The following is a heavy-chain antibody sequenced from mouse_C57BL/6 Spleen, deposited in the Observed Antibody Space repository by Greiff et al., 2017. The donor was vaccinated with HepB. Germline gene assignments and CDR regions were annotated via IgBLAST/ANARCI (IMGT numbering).Heavy chain of an antibody. V-gene: IGHV1-80*01. CDR2: IYPGDGDT. CDR1: GYAFSSYW. Sequence: VQGVESGAELVKPGASVKISCKASGYAFSSYWMNWVKQRPGKGLEWIGQIYPGDGDTNYNGKFKGKATLTADKSSSTAYMQLSSLTSEDSAVYFCARRDERDFDYWGQGTTLTVSS. CDR3: ARRDERDFDY. J-gene: IGHJ2*01.